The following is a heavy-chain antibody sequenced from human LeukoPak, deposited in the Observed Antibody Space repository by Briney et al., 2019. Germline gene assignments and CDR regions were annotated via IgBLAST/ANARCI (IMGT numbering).Heavy chain of an antibody. CDR2: ISGSGSGGST. J-gene: IGHJ4*02. D-gene: IGHD3-9*01. CDR1: GFTFSSYA. Sequence: PGGSLRLSCAASGFTFSSYAMSWVRQAPGKGLEWVSAISGSGSGGSTYYADSVKGRFTIFRDNSQSTLYLHMSSLRAEDTAVYYCAKERPLNYWGPGTLVTVSS. V-gene: IGHV3-23*01. CDR3: AKERPLNY.